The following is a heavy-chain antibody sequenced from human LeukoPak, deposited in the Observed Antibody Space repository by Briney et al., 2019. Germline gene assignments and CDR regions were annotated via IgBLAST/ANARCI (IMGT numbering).Heavy chain of an antibody. D-gene: IGHD6-6*01. J-gene: IGHJ4*02. V-gene: IGHV3-11*01. CDR2: IRSSGSTI. CDR3: AIGVVEYSSSSGFDY. CDR1: GFTFSDYY. Sequence: GGSLRLSCAASGFTFSDYYMSWIRQAPGKGLEWVSYIRSSGSTIYYADSVKGRFTISRDNAKNSLYLQMNSLRAEDTAVYYCAIGVVEYSSSSGFDYWGQGTLVTVSS.